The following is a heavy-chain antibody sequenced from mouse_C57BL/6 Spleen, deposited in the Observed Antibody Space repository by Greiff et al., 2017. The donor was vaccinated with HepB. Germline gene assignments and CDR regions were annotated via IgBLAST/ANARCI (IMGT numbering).Heavy chain of an antibody. J-gene: IGHJ3*01. D-gene: IGHD1-1*01. CDR3: ARGRLLRGFAY. Sequence: VQLQQPGAELVRPGSSVKLSCKASGYTFTSYWMDWVKQRPGQGLEWIGNIYPSDSETHYNQKFKDKATLTVDKPSSTAYMQLSSLTSEDSAVYYCARGRLLRGFAYWGQGTLVTVSA. CDR1: GYTFTSYW. V-gene: IGHV1-61*01. CDR2: IYPSDSET.